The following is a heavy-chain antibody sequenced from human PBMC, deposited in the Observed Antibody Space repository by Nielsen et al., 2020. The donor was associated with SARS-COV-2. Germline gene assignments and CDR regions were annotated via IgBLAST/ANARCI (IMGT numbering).Heavy chain of an antibody. CDR2: IYYSGST. V-gene: IGHV4-39*07. CDR1: GGSISSSSYY. J-gene: IGHJ4*02. CDR3: ARGKSRGTFGY. D-gene: IGHD3-16*01. Sequence: SETLSLTCTVSGGSISSSSYYWGWIRQPPGKGLEWIGSIYYSGSTNYNPSLKSRVTISVDTSKNQFSLKLSSVTAADTAVYYCARGKSRGTFGYWGQGTLVTVSS.